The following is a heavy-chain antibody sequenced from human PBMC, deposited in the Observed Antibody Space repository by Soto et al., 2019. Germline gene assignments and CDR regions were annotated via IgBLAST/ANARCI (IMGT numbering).Heavy chain of an antibody. CDR1: GFTFSSYS. CDR2: ISSSSSYI. Sequence: GGSLRLSCAASGFTFSSYSMNWVRQAPGKGLEWVSSISSSSSYIYYADSVKGRFTISRDNAKNSLYLQMNSLRAEDTAVYYCLLNTVQFEGAFDIWGQGTMVTVSS. V-gene: IGHV3-21*01. J-gene: IGHJ3*02. CDR3: LLNTVQFEGAFDI. D-gene: IGHD4-17*01.